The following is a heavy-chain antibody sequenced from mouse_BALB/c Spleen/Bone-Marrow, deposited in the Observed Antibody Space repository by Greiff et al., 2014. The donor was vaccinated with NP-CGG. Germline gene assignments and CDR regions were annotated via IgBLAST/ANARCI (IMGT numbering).Heavy chain of an antibody. D-gene: IGHD1-1*01. V-gene: IGHV1-12*01. CDR2: IYPGNGDT. J-gene: IGHJ4*01. CDR3: ARVRGGGMDY. Sequence: SGAELVKPGASVKMSCKASGYTFTSYNMHWVKQTPGQGLEWIGAIYPGNGDTSYNQKFKGKATLTADKSSSTAYMQLSSLTSEDSAVYYCARVRGGGMDYWGQGTSVTVSS. CDR1: GYTFTSYN.